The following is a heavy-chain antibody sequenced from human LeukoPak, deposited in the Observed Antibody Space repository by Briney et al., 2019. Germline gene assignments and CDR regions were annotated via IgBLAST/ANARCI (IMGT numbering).Heavy chain of an antibody. CDR1: GFTFSSYG. CDR2: IRYDGSNK. CDR3: AKDSEYQLLGDV. D-gene: IGHD2-2*01. Sequence: GGSLRLSCAASGFTFSSYGMHWVRQAPGKGLEWVAFIRYDGSNKYHADSVKGRFTISRDNSKNTLYLQMNSLRAEDTAVYYCAKDSEYQLLGDVWGKGTTVTVSS. J-gene: IGHJ6*04. V-gene: IGHV3-30*02.